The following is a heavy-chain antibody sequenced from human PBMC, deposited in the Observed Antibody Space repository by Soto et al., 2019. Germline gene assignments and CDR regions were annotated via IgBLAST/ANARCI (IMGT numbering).Heavy chain of an antibody. Sequence: GSLRLSLAASRFTFSTFNMNWVRPTPLNGLEWVSYISSSGSTIYYADSVKGRFTVSRDNPQNTLYLEMNSLRAEDTAVYFCAKDLSYCTGDSCYSAEHWGQGTLVTVSS. D-gene: IGHD2-15*01. J-gene: IGHJ4*02. CDR3: AKDLSYCTGDSCYSAEH. V-gene: IGHV3-48*01. CDR1: RFTFSTFN. CDR2: ISSSGSTI.